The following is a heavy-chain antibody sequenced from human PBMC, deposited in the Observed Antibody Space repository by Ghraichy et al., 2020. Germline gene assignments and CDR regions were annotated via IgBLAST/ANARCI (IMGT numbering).Heavy chain of an antibody. CDR2: ISASSSSI. Sequence: GGSLRLSCAASGFTFSIHDMNWVRQAPGKGLQWVSYISASSSSIYYADSVEGRFTISRDNANNLMYLQMNTLRAEDTAVYYCASLEWGPNYWGKGTLVIVSS. V-gene: IGHV3-48*01. CDR1: GFTFSIHD. CDR3: ASLEWGPNY. D-gene: IGHD1-1*01. J-gene: IGHJ4*02.